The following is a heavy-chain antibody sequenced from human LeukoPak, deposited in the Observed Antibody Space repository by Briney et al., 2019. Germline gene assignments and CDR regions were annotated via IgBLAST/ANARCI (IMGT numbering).Heavy chain of an antibody. CDR3: ARGSGYLGY. J-gene: IGHJ4*02. Sequence: GGSLRLSCAASGFTVYSNYMTWVRQAPGKGLEWVSVIYDTGTTSYADSVKGRFTISRDNAKNSLYLQMNSLRDEDTAVYYCARGSGYLGYWGQGTLVTVSS. CDR1: GFTVYSNY. V-gene: IGHV3-53*01. CDR2: IYDTGTT. D-gene: IGHD3-22*01.